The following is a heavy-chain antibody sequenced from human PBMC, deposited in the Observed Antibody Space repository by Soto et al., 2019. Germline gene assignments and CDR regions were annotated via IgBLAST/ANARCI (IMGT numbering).Heavy chain of an antibody. V-gene: IGHV1-18*01. Sequence: ASVKVSCKASGYTFTSYGISWVRQAPGQGLEWMGWISAYNGNTNYAQKLQGRVTMTTDTSTSTAYMELRSLRSDDTAVYYCARGPCSGGGSCSPEDYGGQETLVTVSS. CDR2: ISAYNGNT. J-gene: IGHJ4*02. D-gene: IGHD2-15*01. CDR3: ARGPCSGGGSCSPEDY. CDR1: GYTFTSYG.